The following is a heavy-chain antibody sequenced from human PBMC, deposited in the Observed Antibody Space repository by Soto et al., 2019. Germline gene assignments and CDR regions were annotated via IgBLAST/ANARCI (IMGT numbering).Heavy chain of an antibody. CDR1: GYTFIAYH. D-gene: IGHD1-7*01. CDR2: INPKSGGT. Sequence: ASVKVSCKASGYTFIAYHVHWVRQAPGQGLEWMGWINPKSGGTIYSQKFPGRVTMTTDASISTSYMELSRLQSDDTAIYYGARDFSPAEQNWNYAYNDFDPWDQGTLVTVS. CDR3: ARDFSPAEQNWNYAYNDFDP. J-gene: IGHJ5*02. V-gene: IGHV1-2*02.